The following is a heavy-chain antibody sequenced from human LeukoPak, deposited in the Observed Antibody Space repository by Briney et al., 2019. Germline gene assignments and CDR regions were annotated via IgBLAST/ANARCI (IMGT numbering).Heavy chain of an antibody. CDR2: ISGSGGST. CDR3: AKETWNYYDSSGYYGDFDY. V-gene: IGHV3-23*01. J-gene: IGHJ4*02. CDR1: GFTFSSYA. Sequence: PGGSLRLSCAASGFTFSSYAMSWVRQAPGKGLEWVSAISGSGGSTYYADSVKGRFTISRDNSKNTLYLQMNSLRAEDTAVYYCAKETWNYYDSSGYYGDFDYWGQGTLVTVSS. D-gene: IGHD3-22*01.